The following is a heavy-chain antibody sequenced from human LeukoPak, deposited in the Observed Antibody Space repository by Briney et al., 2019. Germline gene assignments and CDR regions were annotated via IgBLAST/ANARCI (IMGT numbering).Heavy chain of an antibody. Sequence: GASVKVSCKASGYTFTSYYMHWVRQAPGQGLEWMGWMNPNSGNTGYAQKFQGRVTMTRNTSISTAYMELSSLRSEDTAVYYCARGAKQSRYRMEGYYFDYWGQGTLVTVSS. CDR2: MNPNSGNT. CDR3: ARGAKQSRYRMEGYYFDY. V-gene: IGHV1-8*02. D-gene: IGHD5-18*01. J-gene: IGHJ4*02. CDR1: GYTFTSYY.